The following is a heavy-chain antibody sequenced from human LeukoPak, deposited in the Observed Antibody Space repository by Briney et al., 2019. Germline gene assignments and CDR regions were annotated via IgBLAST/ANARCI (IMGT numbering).Heavy chain of an antibody. CDR3: ARIGQQGLGAYNWFDP. J-gene: IGHJ5*02. D-gene: IGHD3/OR15-3a*01. CDR2: IKQDGSDK. Sequence: GGSLRLSCAASGFAFSSYWMSWIRQAPGKGLQWVANIKQDGSDKKYVDSLKGRFSISRDNAKNLLYLQMNTLRVEDTAVYYCARIGQQGLGAYNWFDPWGQGTLVTVSS. CDR1: GFAFSSYW. V-gene: IGHV3-7*01.